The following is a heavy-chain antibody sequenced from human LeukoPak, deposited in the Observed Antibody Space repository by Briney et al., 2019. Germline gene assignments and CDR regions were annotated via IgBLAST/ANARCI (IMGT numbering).Heavy chain of an antibody. CDR1: GGSISSGGYY. CDR3: ASGYSSSWYGSGAAFDI. D-gene: IGHD6-13*01. J-gene: IGHJ3*02. V-gene: IGHV4-30-2*01. Sequence: SETLSLTCTVSGGSISSGGYYWSWIRQPPGKGLEWIGYIYHSGSTYYNPSLKSRVTISVGRSKNQFSLKLSSVTAADTAVYYCASGYSSSWYGSGAAFDIWGQGTMVTVSS. CDR2: IYHSGST.